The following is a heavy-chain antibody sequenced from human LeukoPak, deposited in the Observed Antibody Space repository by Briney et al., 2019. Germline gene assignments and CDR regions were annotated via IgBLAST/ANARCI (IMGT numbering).Heavy chain of an antibody. Sequence: SETLSLTCAVYGGSFSGYYWSWIRQPPGKGLEWIGEINHSGSTNYNPSLKSRVTISVDTSKNQFSLKLSSVTAADTAVYYCARLRRYSGSYFARGAFDYWGQGTLVTVSS. D-gene: IGHD1-26*01. J-gene: IGHJ4*02. CDR3: ARLRRYSGSYFARGAFDY. V-gene: IGHV4-34*01. CDR2: INHSGST. CDR1: GGSFSGYY.